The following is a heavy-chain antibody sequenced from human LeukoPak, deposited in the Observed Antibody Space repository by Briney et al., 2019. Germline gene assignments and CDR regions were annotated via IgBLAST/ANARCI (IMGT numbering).Heavy chain of an antibody. CDR3: ARGDDAFDF. CDR2: ISAYNGNT. V-gene: IGHV1-18*01. CDR1: GYTFTSYG. J-gene: IGHJ3*01. Sequence: ASVKVSCKASGYTFTSYGISWVRQAPGQGLEWMGWISAYNGNTDYVQKLQGRVTVTADTSTSTVYMELRSLRSDDTALYYCARGDDAFDFWGQGTMVTVSS.